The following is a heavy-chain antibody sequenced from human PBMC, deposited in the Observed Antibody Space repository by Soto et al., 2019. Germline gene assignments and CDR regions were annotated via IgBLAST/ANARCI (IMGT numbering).Heavy chain of an antibody. J-gene: IGHJ4*02. CDR2: IYDSGSS. V-gene: IGHV4-30-4*01. CDR3: AREKGYISGPKNFDY. Sequence: ASETLSLTCTVSGASISSGDYFWSWIRQSPGKGLQWIGYIYDSGSSYYNPSLKSRVTMSVDTPKNQFSLKLSSVTAADTAVYYCAREKGYISGPKNFDYWGQGTLVTVSS. CDR1: GASISSGDYF. D-gene: IGHD5-12*01.